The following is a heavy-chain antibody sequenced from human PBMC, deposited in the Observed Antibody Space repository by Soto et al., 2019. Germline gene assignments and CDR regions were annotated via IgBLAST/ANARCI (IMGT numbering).Heavy chain of an antibody. Sequence: QVQLVESGGGVVQPGRSLRLSCAASGFTFSSYAMHWVRQAPGKGLEWVAVISYDGSNKYYADSVKGRFTISRDNSKNTLYLQMNSLRAEDTAVYYCARASDYGEAAFDYWVQGTLVTVSS. D-gene: IGHD4-17*01. J-gene: IGHJ4*02. V-gene: IGHV3-30-3*01. CDR1: GFTFSSYA. CDR3: ARASDYGEAAFDY. CDR2: ISYDGSNK.